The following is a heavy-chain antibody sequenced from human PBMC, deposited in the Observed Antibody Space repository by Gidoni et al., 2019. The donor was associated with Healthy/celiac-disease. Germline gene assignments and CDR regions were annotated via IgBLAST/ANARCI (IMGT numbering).Heavy chain of an antibody. V-gene: IGHV3-23*01. CDR2: MSGSGGST. CDR3: AKVLLGSSAEYFQH. Sequence: EVQLLESGGGLVQPGGSLRLSCAASGFTFSSYAMSWVRQAPGKGLEWVASMSGSGGSTYYADSVKGRLTISRDNSKNTLYLQMNSLRAEDTAVYYCAKVLLGSSAEYFQHWGQGTLVTVSS. CDR1: GFTFSSYA. J-gene: IGHJ1*01. D-gene: IGHD2-15*01.